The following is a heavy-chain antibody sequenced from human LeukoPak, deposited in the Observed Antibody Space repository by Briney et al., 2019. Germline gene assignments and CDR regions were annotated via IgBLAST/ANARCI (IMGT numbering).Heavy chain of an antibody. CDR2: ISYRGNT. Sequence: PSEPRSLTCTVPGGSINNYYWSWIRQPPGKGLEWIGYISYRGNTDYNPSLKSRVTISVDTSENHFSLILTSVTAADTAVYYCTREPDTVTGGVWGQGTLVTVSS. CDR1: GGSINNYY. J-gene: IGHJ4*02. V-gene: IGHV4-59*01. D-gene: IGHD4-17*01. CDR3: TREPDTVTGGV.